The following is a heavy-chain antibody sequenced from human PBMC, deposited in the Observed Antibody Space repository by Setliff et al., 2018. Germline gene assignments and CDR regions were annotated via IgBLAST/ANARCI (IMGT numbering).Heavy chain of an antibody. J-gene: IGHJ4*02. CDR1: GGSISSGSYY. Sequence: SETLSLTCTVSGGSISSGSYYWSWIRQPAGKGLEWIGRIYTSGSTNYNPSLKSRVTISVDTSKNQFSLRLSSVTPADTAVYYCASMGATRDYWGQGTLVTVSS. CDR2: IYTSGST. D-gene: IGHD1-26*01. CDR3: ASMGATRDY. V-gene: IGHV4-61*02.